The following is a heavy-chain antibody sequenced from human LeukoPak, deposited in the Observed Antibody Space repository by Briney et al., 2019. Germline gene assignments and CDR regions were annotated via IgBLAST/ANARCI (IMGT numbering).Heavy chain of an antibody. J-gene: IGHJ2*01. Sequence: GESLKISCKGSGYIFSTYWIGWVRQMPEKGLEWMGIIYPGDSDTGYSPSFQGQVTISADKSVSTAYLQWSSLKASDTAMYYCARREYGAYGGSAWYFDLWGRGTLVTVPS. V-gene: IGHV5-51*01. CDR2: IYPGDSDT. CDR3: ARREYGAYGGSAWYFDL. CDR1: GYIFSTYW. D-gene: IGHD4-17*01.